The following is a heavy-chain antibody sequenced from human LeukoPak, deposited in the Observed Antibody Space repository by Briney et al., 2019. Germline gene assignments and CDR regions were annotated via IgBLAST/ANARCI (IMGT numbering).Heavy chain of an antibody. D-gene: IGHD3-22*01. J-gene: IGHJ4*02. Sequence: GGSLRLSCAASGFTFSSYGMHWVRQAPGKGLEWVAVISYDGSNKYYADSVKGRFTISRDNSKNTLYLQMNSLRAEDTAVYYCAKNQYLTYYYDSSGPPDYWGQGTLVTVSS. CDR1: GFTFSSYG. CDR2: ISYDGSNK. CDR3: AKNQYLTYYYDSSGPPDY. V-gene: IGHV3-30*18.